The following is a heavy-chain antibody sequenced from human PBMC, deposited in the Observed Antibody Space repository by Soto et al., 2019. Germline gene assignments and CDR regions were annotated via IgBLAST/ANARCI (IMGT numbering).Heavy chain of an antibody. V-gene: IGHV2-5*02. CDR2: IYWDDDK. CDR1: GFSLSTSEVG. D-gene: IGHD5-12*01. Sequence: QITLKESGPTLVKPTQTLTLTCIFSGFSLSTSEVGVGWIRQPPGKALEWLAVIYWDDDKEYSPSLESRVTITKDTSNNQVVLTMTNMDPVDTGTYFCARQYSAYDRHFDYWGQGTQVTVSS. J-gene: IGHJ4*02. CDR3: ARQYSAYDRHFDY.